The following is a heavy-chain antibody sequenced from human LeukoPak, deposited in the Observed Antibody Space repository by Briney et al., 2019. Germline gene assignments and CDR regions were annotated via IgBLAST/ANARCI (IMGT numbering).Heavy chain of an antibody. D-gene: IGHD3-3*01. CDR2: IYYSGST. V-gene: IGHV4-59*01. CDR1: GGSISSYY. J-gene: IGHJ3*02. CDR3: ARSRYYDFWSGYYGSGDDAFDI. Sequence: PSETLSLTCTVSGGSISSYYWSWIRQPPGKGLEWIGYIYYSGSTNYNPSLKSRVTISVDASKNQFSLKLSSVTAADTAVYYCARSRYYDFWSGYYGSGDDAFDIWGQGTMVTVSS.